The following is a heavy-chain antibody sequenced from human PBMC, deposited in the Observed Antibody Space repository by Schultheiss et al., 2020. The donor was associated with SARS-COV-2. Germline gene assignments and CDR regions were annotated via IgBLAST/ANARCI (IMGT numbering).Heavy chain of an antibody. CDR1: GGSISSGGYY. Sequence: SETLSLTCTVSGGSISSGGYYWSWIRQHPGKGLEWIGYIYYSGSTYYNPSLKSRVTISVDKSKNQFSLKLSSVTAADTAVYYCAREDAHYYYYYGMDVWGQGTTVTVSS. CDR3: AREDAHYYYYYGMDV. CDR2: IYYSGST. V-gene: IGHV4-31*03. D-gene: IGHD2-2*01. J-gene: IGHJ6*02.